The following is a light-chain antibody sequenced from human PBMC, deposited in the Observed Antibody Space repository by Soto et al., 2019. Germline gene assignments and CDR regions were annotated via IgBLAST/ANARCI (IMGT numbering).Light chain of an antibody. CDR3: QKYDSAPLT. J-gene: IGKJ4*01. CDR1: QGFSNS. V-gene: IGKV1-27*01. CDR2: GAS. Sequence: DLQMTQSPSSLTASIGDRVTISCRASQGFSNSLAWYQQKPGKVPTLLIYGASILQSGVPSRFSGSGSGTEFTLTIGCLQPEDVATYFCQKYDSAPLTFGGGTKVEIK.